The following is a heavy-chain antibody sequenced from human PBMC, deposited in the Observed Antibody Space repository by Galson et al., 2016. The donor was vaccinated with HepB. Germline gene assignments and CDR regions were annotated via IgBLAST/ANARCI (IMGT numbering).Heavy chain of an antibody. V-gene: IGHV3-30*03. Sequence: SLRLSCAASGFTFSSYWMHWVRQGPGKGPEWLAVISFDGSNQFYADSVKGRFTISRDNSNNTLHLQMHSLRVEDTALYYCARDSYCTRTICYPYYFDFWGQGTLVAVSS. CDR3: ARDSYCTRTICYPYYFDF. CDR2: ISFDGSNQ. J-gene: IGHJ4*02. D-gene: IGHD2-2*01. CDR1: GFTFSSYW.